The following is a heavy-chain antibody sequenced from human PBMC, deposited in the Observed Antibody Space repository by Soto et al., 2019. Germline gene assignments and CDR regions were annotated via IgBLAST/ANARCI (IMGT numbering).Heavy chain of an antibody. J-gene: IGHJ5*02. CDR3: ARTFSGYDQHWFDP. CDR1: GFSLSNARMG. CDR2: IFSNDEK. Sequence: GSGPTLVNPTETLTLTCTVSGFSLSNARMGVSWIRQPPGKALEWLAHIFSNDEKSYSTSLKSRLTISKDTSKSQVVLTMTNMDPVDTATYYCARTFSGYDQHWFDPWGQGTLVTVSS. V-gene: IGHV2-26*01. D-gene: IGHD5-12*01.